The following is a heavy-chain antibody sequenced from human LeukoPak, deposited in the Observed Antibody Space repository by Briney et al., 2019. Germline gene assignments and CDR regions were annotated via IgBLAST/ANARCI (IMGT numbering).Heavy chain of an antibody. CDR2: ISSSGSTI. J-gene: IGHJ4*02. D-gene: IGHD3-10*01. CDR3: TRHRPSGEFDY. CDR1: GFTFSSYE. V-gene: IGHV3-48*03. Sequence: PGGSLRLSCAASGFTFSSYEMNWVRQAPGKGLEWVSYISSSGSTIYYADSVKGRFTISRDNAKNSLYLQMNSLRAEDTAVYYCTRHRPSGEFDYWGQGTLVTVSS.